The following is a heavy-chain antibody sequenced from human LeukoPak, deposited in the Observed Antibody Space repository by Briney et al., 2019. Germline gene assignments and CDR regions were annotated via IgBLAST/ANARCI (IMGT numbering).Heavy chain of an antibody. V-gene: IGHV3-23*01. J-gene: IGHJ3*01. CDR1: GFTFTNYA. CDR2: IGASGADT. Sequence: GGSLRLSCAASGFTFTNYAMTWVRQAPGKGLEWVSVIGASGADTYYSDSVKGRFTVSRDNSQNTLFLHMSSLRAEDTAVYYCARRPRDTSGYYLGAFHDWGQGTTVTVSS. CDR3: ARRPRDTSGYYLGAFHD. D-gene: IGHD3-22*01.